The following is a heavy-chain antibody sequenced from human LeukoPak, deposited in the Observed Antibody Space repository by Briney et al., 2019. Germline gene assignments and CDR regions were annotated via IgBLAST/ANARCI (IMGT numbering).Heavy chain of an antibody. CDR3: VRLEKVVVPATIDF. J-gene: IGHJ4*02. V-gene: IGHV4-39*01. Sequence: SETLSLTCTVSGVSISSSSYYWGWIRQPPGKGLEWIGSIFYSGSTYYNPSLKSRVTISGDTSKSQFSLKLSSVTAADTAVYYCVRLEKVVVPATIDFWGQGTLVTVSS. D-gene: IGHD2-15*01. CDR2: IFYSGST. CDR1: GVSISSSSYY.